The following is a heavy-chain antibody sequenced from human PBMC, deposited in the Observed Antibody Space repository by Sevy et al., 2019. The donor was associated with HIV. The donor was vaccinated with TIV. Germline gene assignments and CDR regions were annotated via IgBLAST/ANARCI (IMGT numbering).Heavy chain of an antibody. D-gene: IGHD4-17*01. CDR2: ISYSGSST. CDR3: ARDLPPSATTVAHFDY. J-gene: IGHJ4*02. V-gene: IGHV3-48*03. CDR1: GFMFSSYE. Sequence: GGSLRLSCTASGFMFSSYEMNWVRQAPGKGLEWISYISYSGSSTYYSDSVKGSFTISRDTAKNSLYLQMNSLRAEDTAVYYCARDLPPSATTVAHFDYWGQGTLVTVSS.